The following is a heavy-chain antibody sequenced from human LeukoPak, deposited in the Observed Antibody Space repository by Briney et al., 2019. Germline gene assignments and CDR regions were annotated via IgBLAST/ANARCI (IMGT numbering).Heavy chain of an antibody. J-gene: IGHJ4*02. CDR3: ATFSTGF. V-gene: IGHV3-15*01. Sequence: GGSLRLSCAASGFTFSSYSMNWVRQAPGKGLEWVGRIKSKADGGTTDYAAPVKGRFSISGDDSKNTLYLQMDGLKAEDTAVYYCATFSTGFWGQGTLVTVSS. CDR2: IKSKADGGTT. CDR1: GFTFSSYS.